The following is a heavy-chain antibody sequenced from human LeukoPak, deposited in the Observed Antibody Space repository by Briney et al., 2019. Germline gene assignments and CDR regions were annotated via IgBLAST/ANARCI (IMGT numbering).Heavy chain of an antibody. J-gene: IGHJ6*02. CDR2: ISSSSSYI. Sequence: GGSLSLSCAASGFTFSSYSMNWVRQAPGKGLEWVSSISSSSSYIYYADSVKGRFTISRDNAKNSLYLQMNSLRAEDTAVYYCARTPYCSSTSCPYGMDVWGQGTTVTVSS. CDR1: GFTFSSYS. CDR3: ARTPYCSSTSCPYGMDV. D-gene: IGHD2-2*01. V-gene: IGHV3-21*01.